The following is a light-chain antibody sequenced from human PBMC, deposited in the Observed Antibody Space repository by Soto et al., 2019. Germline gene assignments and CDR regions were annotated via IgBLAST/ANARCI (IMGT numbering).Light chain of an antibody. CDR1: QSISSW. V-gene: IGKV1-5*03. J-gene: IGKJ1*01. CDR3: QQYDKYWT. Sequence: DIQVTQTPSTLSASVGDRVTITCRVSQSISSWLAWYQQKPGKAPKVLIYKASSLESGVPSRFSGSESGTEFTLTITRLQADDFATYYCQQYDKYWTFGQGTKVDIK. CDR2: KAS.